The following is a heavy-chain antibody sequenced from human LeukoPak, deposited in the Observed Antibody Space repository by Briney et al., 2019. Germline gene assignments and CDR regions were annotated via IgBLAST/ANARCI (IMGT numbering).Heavy chain of an antibody. V-gene: IGHV1-69*13. CDR3: ARSKGTTIVGATTFDY. CDR1: VGTFSSYA. Sequence: GAAVTVSCKASVGTFSSYAISGVRQAPGQGREGMGGIIPIFGTANYAQKFQGRVTITADESTSTAYMQLSSLRSEDTAVYYCARSKGTTIVGATTFDYWGQGTLVTVSS. J-gene: IGHJ4*02. D-gene: IGHD1-26*01. CDR2: IIPIFGTA.